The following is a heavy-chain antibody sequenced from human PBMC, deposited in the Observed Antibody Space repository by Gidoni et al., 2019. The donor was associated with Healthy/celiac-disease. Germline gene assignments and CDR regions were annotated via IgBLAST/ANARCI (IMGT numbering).Heavy chain of an antibody. CDR3: ARESPWAAAGYDAFDI. Sequence: EVQLVESGGGLVKPGGSLRLSCAASGFTFSSYSMNWVRQAPGKGLEWVSSMSSSSSYIYYADSVKGRFTISRDNAKNSLYLQMNSLRAEDTAVYYCARESPWAAAGYDAFDIWGQGTMVTVSS. CDR2: MSSSSSYI. CDR1: GFTFSSYS. J-gene: IGHJ3*02. D-gene: IGHD6-13*01. V-gene: IGHV3-21*01.